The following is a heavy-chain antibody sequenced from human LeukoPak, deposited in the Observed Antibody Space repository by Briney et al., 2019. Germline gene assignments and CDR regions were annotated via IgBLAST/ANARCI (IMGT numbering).Heavy chain of an antibody. J-gene: IGHJ6*04. D-gene: IGHD3-10*01. CDR1: GGSISSYY. V-gene: IGHV4-59*12. Sequence: KTSETLSLTCTVSGGSISSYYWSWIRQPPGKGLEWIGYIYYSGSTNYNPSLKSRVTISVDTSKNQFSLKLSSVTAADTAVYYCARLRGRGSGSFYYYYYGMDVWGKGTTVTVSS. CDR2: IYYSGST. CDR3: ARLRGRGSGSFYYYYYGMDV.